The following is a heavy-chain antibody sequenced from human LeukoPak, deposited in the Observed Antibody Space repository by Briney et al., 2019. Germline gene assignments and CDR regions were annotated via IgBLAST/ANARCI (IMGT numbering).Heavy chain of an antibody. CDR3: ATAISGAVAGTVLDC. CDR2: IYTSGST. Sequence: SETLSLTCTVSGGSISSYYWSWIRQPAGKGLEWIGRIYTSGSTNYNPSLKSRVTMSVDTSKNQFSLKLSSVTAADTAVYYCATAISGAVAGTVLDCWGQGTLVTVSS. D-gene: IGHD6-19*01. CDR1: GGSISSYY. V-gene: IGHV4-4*07. J-gene: IGHJ4*02.